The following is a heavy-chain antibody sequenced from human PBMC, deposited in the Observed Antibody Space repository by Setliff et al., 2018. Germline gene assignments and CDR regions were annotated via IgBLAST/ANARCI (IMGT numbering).Heavy chain of an antibody. CDR2: VTIYNGNT. Sequence: ASVKVSCKASGYTFSNYGVTWVRQAPGQGLEWMGWVTIYNGNTKYAQNLQGRLTLTTDISTSTAYMELGSLTSDDTAVYYCARVESMVRGKNILRHFDYWGQGIQVTVSS. J-gene: IGHJ4*02. CDR1: GYTFSNYG. CDR3: ARVESMVRGKNILRHFDY. D-gene: IGHD3-10*01. V-gene: IGHV1-18*01.